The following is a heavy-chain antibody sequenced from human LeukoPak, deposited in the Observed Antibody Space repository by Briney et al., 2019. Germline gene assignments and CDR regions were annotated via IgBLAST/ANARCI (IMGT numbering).Heavy chain of an antibody. CDR2: ISYDGSNK. J-gene: IGHJ4*02. Sequence: GGSLRLSCAASGFTFSSYAMSWVRQAPGKGLEWVAVISYDGSNKYYADSVKGRFTISRDNSKNTLYLQMNSLRAEDTAVYYCASGATYYYASGSYGGFDYWGQGTLVTVSS. CDR3: ASGATYYYASGSYGGFDY. V-gene: IGHV3-30*04. D-gene: IGHD3-10*01. CDR1: GFTFSSYA.